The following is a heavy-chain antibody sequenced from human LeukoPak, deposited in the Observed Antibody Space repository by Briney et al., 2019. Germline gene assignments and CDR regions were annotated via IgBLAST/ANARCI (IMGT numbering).Heavy chain of an antibody. J-gene: IGHJ6*02. CDR1: GVSISSGGNS. Sequence: SETLSLTYAVSGVSISSGGNSWNWIRQPPGKGLEWIGHIYDTGSTYYNPSLKSRVTISVDKSKNQFSLRLRSVTAADTAVYYCANSGSYHYYHYGMDVWGQGTTVTVSS. D-gene: IGHD3-10*01. CDR3: ANSGSYHYYHYGMDV. V-gene: IGHV4-30-2*01. CDR2: IYDTGST.